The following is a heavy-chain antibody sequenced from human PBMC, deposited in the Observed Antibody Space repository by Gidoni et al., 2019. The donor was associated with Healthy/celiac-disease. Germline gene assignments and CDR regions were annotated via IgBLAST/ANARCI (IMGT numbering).Heavy chain of an antibody. V-gene: IGHV3-21*01. CDR3: ARDGVDSRGAPEH. J-gene: IGHJ1*01. Sequence: LEWVSSISSSSSYIYYADSVKGRFTISRDNAKNSLYLQMNSLRAEDTAVYYCARDGVDSRGAPEHWGQGTLVTVSS. D-gene: IGHD3-22*01. CDR2: ISSSSSYI.